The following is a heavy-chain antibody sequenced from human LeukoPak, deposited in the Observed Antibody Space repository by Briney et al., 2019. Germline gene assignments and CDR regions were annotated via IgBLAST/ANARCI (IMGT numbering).Heavy chain of an antibody. CDR2: IYYSGST. J-gene: IGHJ6*02. V-gene: IGHV4-39*01. CDR3: ARQQWLGQYYYYYYGLDV. CDR1: GGSISSSSYY. D-gene: IGHD6-19*01. Sequence: KSSETLSLTCTVSGGSISSSSYYWGWIRQPPGKGLEWIGSIYYSGSTYYNPSLKSRVTISVDTSKNQFSLKLSSVTAADTAVYYCARQQWLGQYYYYYYGLDVWGQGTTVTVSS.